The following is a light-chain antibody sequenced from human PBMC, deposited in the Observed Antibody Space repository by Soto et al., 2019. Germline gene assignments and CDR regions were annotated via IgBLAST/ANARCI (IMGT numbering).Light chain of an antibody. V-gene: IGKV3-11*01. Sequence: ELVLTQASVTISLHPGAIATLSCGASQSVSSRFLAWYQQKPGRAPRVLIYDASNRATCIPARFSGSGSGTDFTLTISSLEPEDFAVYYCQQRSNWPPINFGQGTRREIK. CDR2: DAS. J-gene: IGKJ5*01. CDR3: QQRSNWPPIN. CDR1: QSVSSRF.